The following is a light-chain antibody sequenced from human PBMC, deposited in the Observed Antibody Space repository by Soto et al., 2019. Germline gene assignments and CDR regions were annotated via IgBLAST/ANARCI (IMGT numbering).Light chain of an antibody. J-gene: IGKJ2*01. CDR1: QSVSSY. Sequence: EIVLTQSPATLSLSPGERATLSCRASQSVSSYLAWYQQKPGQAPRLLIYDASNRVTGIPARFSGSGCGTDFTITISSLEPEDFAVYYCQQHSNWPPYTFGQGTKLEIK. CDR2: DAS. CDR3: QQHSNWPPYT. V-gene: IGKV3-11*01.